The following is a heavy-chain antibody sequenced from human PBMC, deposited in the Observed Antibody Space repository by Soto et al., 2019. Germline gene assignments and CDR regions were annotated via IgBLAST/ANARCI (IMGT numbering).Heavy chain of an antibody. CDR3: ASSPNYYDSSGYNFQH. D-gene: IGHD3-22*01. CDR2: IIPIFGTA. V-gene: IGHV1-69*12. CDR1: GGTFSSYA. Sequence: QVQLVQSGAEVKKPGSSVKVSCKASGGTFSSYAISWVRQAPGQGLEWMGGIIPIFGTANYAQKFQGRFPITADESTSKAYMELSSLRSEDTAVYYCASSPNYYDSSGYNFQHWGQGTLVTVSS. J-gene: IGHJ1*01.